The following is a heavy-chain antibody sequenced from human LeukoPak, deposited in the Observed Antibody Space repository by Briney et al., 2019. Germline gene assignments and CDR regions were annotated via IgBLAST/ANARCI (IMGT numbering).Heavy chain of an antibody. V-gene: IGHV3-11*06. CDR2: IGGRSTDT. Sequence: GGSLRLSCAASGFPFSDYYMTWVRRAPGKGLEWISHIGGRSTDTNYADSVKGRFTISRDNAKNSLYLQMNSLRVEDAAVYYCARDSAGTCSGAGCDPDDFDYWGQGTLVTVSS. J-gene: IGHJ4*02. D-gene: IGHD2-15*01. CDR1: GFPFSDYY. CDR3: ARDSAGTCSGAGCDPDDFDY.